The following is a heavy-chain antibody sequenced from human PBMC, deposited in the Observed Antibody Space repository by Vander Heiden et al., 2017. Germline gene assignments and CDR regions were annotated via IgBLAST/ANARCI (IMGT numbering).Heavy chain of an antibody. D-gene: IGHD3-22*01. CDR2: VYYSGST. J-gene: IGHJ4*02. CDR1: GVSILSSTFS. Sequence: QLQLQASGPGLVKPSEALSLTCTVSGVSILSSTFSWGWIRQPPGKGLEWIGTVYYSGSTYYNPSLMSRVTISVDTSKNQFSLKLSSVTAADTAVYYCARAQRGVGQDPRIVVVTPKHFDYWGQGTLVTVSS. V-gene: IGHV4-39*01. CDR3: ARAQRGVGQDPRIVVVTPKHFDY.